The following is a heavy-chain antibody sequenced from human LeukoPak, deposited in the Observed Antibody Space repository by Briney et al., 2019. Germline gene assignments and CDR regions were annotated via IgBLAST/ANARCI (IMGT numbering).Heavy chain of an antibody. CDR2: TYYRSKWYN. Sequence: SQTLSLTCAISGDSVSSNSAAWNWIRQSPSRGLEWLGRTYYRSKWYNDYAVSVKSRITINPDTSKNQFSLQLNSMTPEDTAVYYCARDWYYYDSSGYYYFDYWGQGTLVTVSS. D-gene: IGHD3-22*01. J-gene: IGHJ4*02. CDR3: ARDWYYYDSSGYYYFDY. V-gene: IGHV6-1*01. CDR1: GDSVSSNSAA.